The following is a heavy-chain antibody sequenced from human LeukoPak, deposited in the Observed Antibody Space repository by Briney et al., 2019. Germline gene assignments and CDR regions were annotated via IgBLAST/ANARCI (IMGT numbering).Heavy chain of an antibody. D-gene: IGHD3-3*01. V-gene: IGHV3-7*03. CDR2: IKLDGSEK. CDR1: GFTFGKYW. CDR3: ARDQYDTWSRRGNFDS. Sequence: GGSLRLSCVASGFTFGKYWMSWVRQAPGKGLEWVANIKLDGSEKNYVDSVKGRFTISRDNTKNSLYLQMNSPRAEDTAVFYCARDQYDTWSRRGNFDSWGQGTLVIVSS. J-gene: IGHJ4*02.